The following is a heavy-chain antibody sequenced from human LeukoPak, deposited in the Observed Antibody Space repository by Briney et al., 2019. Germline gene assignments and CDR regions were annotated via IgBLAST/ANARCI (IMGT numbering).Heavy chain of an antibody. J-gene: IGHJ6*02. V-gene: IGHV4-4*07. CDR2: IYTSGST. CDR1: GGSISSYY. CDR3: ALQGSSGKRRYYYYGMNV. D-gene: IGHD6-13*01. Sequence: PSETQSLTCTVSGGSISSYYWSWIRQPAGKGLEWIGRIYTSGSTNYNPSLKSRVTMSVDTSKNQFSLKLSSVTAADTAVYYCALQGSSGKRRYYYYGMNVWGQGTTVTVSS.